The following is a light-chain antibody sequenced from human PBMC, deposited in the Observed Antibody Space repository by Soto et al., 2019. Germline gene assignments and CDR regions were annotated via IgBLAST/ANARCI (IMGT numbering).Light chain of an antibody. J-gene: IGKJ1*01. Sequence: EIVLTQSPGTLSLSPGERATLSCRASQSVSSNYLAWYQQKPGQAPRVLIYGASSRATGIPDRFSGSGSGTDFTLTIRRLEPEDFAVYYCQQYGSSPRTFGQGTKVDIK. CDR3: QQYGSSPRT. V-gene: IGKV3-20*01. CDR1: QSVSSNY. CDR2: GAS.